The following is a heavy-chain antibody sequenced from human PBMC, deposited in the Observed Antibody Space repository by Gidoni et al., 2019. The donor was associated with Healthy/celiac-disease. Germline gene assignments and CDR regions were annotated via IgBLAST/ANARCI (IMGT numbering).Heavy chain of an antibody. CDR2: ISAYNGNT. D-gene: IGHD3-22*01. CDR1: GYTFTSYG. CDR3: ARGLDYYDSSGYSSAFDI. J-gene: IGHJ3*02. V-gene: IGHV1-18*04. Sequence: QVQLVQSGAEVKKPGASVTVSCKASGYTFTSYGISWVRQAPGQGLEWMGWISAYNGNTNYAKKLQGRVTMTTDTSTSTAYMELRSLRSDDTAVYYCARGLDYYDSSGYSSAFDIWGQGTMVTVSS.